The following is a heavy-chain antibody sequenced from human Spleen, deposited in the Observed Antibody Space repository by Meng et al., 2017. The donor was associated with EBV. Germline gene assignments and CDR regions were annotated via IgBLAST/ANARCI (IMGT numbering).Heavy chain of an antibody. Sequence: QITLKESGPTLLKPXXXXTXTXPFPGFSLSSGGVGVGWIRQPPGKALEWLALIYWDDDKRYSPSLKSRLTITKDTSKNQVVLTVTNMDPVDTATYYCAHRVDHSNSLDFAYWGQGTLVTVSS. V-gene: IGHV2-5*02. CDR3: AHRVDHSNSLDFAY. CDR2: IYWDDDK. J-gene: IGHJ4*02. CDR1: GFSLSSGGVG. D-gene: IGHD6-6*01.